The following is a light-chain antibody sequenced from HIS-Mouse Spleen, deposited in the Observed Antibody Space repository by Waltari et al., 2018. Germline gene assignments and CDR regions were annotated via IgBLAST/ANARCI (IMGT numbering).Light chain of an antibody. CDR2: EDN. J-gene: IGLJ3*02. Sequence: NFMLTQPHSVSESPGKTVTISCTRSSGSIASNYVQWYQQRPGSAPTTVIYEDNQKPPGVPDRFSGSIGSSSNSASLTISGLKTDDEADYYCQSYDSSNLVFGGGTKLTVL. V-gene: IGLV6-57*04. CDR3: QSYDSSNLV. CDR1: SGSIASNY.